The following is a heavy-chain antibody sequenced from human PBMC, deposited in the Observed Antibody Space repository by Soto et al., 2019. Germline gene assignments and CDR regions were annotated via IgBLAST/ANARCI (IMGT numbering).Heavy chain of an antibody. D-gene: IGHD2-15*01. Sequence: LSLTCIVSGGSVSSGDYYWSWIRQPPGKGLEWIGYIYYSGSTHYNPSLKSRITISADTSKNQFSLKLSSVTAADAAVYYCARAFCSGGSCHNFDYWGQGTLVTVSS. CDR3: ARAFCSGGSCHNFDY. CDR2: IYYSGST. V-gene: IGHV4-30-4*01. J-gene: IGHJ4*02. CDR1: GGSVSSGDYY.